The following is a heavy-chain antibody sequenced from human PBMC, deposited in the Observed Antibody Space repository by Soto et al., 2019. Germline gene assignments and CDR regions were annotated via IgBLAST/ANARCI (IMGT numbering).Heavy chain of an antibody. CDR3: ARDVGYSSGWTSLEYLQH. J-gene: IGHJ1*01. CDR1: GFTFSNYW. V-gene: IGHV3-7*01. Sequence: GGSLRLSCAASGFTFSNYWMSWVRQAPGKGLEWVANIKQDGSEKYFVDSVKGRFTLSRDNAKSSLYLQMYSLRAEDTAVYYCARDVGYSSGWTSLEYLQHWGQGTLVTVSS. D-gene: IGHD6-19*01. CDR2: IKQDGSEK.